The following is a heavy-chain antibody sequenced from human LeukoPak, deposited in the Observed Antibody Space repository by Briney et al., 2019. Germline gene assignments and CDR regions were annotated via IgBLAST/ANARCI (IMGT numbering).Heavy chain of an antibody. J-gene: IGHJ3*02. V-gene: IGHV3-43D*03. CDR3: AKESRIAVAGTGAFDI. CDR2: INWDGDST. CDR1: GFTFDDFA. D-gene: IGHD6-19*01. Sequence: PGGSLRLSCAASGFTFDDFAMYWVRQAPGKGLEWVSLINWDGDSTYYADSVKGRFTISRDNSKNSLDLQMNSLRAEDTALYYCAKESRIAVAGTGAFDIWGQGTMVTVSS.